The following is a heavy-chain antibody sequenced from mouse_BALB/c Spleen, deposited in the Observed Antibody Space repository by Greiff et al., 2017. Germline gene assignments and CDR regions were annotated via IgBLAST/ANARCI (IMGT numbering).Heavy chain of an antibody. CDR2: ISYDGSN. J-gene: IGHJ4*01. Sequence: VQLQQSGPGLVKPSQSLSLTCSVTGYSITSGYYWNWIRQFPGNQLEWMGYISYDGSNNYNPSLKNRISITRDTSKNQFFLKLNSVTTEDTATYYCAREGTWYGMDYWGQGTAVTVSS. CDR3: AREGTWYGMDY. CDR1: GYSITSGYY. V-gene: IGHV3-6*02.